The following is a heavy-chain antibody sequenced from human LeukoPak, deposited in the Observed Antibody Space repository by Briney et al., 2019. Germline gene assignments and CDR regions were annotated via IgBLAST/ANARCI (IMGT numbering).Heavy chain of an antibody. J-gene: IGHJ4*02. CDR3: AILNHPDGRVY. V-gene: IGHV5-51*01. CDR2: IYAGNSDT. CDR1: GYTFTTSW. Sequence: GESLKISCQGFGYTFTTSWIGCVRQLPRKGLEWMAIIYAGNSDTKYSPSFQGQVSISTDRSISTAYLQWSSLQASDTAIYYCAILNHPDGRVYWGQGTPVTVSS. D-gene: IGHD5-24*01.